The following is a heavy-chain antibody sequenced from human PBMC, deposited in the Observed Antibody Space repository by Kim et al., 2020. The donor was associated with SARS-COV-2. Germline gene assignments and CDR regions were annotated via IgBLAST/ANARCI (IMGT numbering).Heavy chain of an antibody. CDR1: GFTFSGYY. CDR3: WRERRGPGAGFDF. D-gene: IGHD3-10*01. J-gene: IGHJ4*02. V-gene: IGHV3-53*01. CDR2: IYSGGST. Sequence: GGSLRLSCAASGFTFSGYYMCWVRQAPGKGLEWVSAIYSGGSTYYAASAMGGRFIFSDNYSNKAYLQLINMRVEDEAAHFCWRERRGPGAGFDFWGQGT.